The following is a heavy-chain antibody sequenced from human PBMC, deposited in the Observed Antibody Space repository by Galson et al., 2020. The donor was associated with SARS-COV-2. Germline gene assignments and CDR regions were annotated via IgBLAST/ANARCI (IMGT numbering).Heavy chain of an antibody. CDR2: IYWDDDK. V-gene: IGHV2-5*02. Sequence: SGPTLVNPTQTLTLTCTFSGFPLSTSAAGVGWIRQPPGKPLEWLPLIYWDDDKRYSPSLKSRLTITKDTSKNQVVLTMTNMYPVDTATYYWAHIGRDFLYHYWGPGTLVTVSS. CDR3: AHIGRDFLYHY. CDR1: GFPLSTSAAG. D-gene: IGHD2-15*01. J-gene: IGHJ4*02.